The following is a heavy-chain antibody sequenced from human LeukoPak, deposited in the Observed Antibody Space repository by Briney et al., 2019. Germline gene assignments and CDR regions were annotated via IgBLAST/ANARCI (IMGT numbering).Heavy chain of an antibody. CDR1: GGSFSGYY. D-gene: IGHD5-18*01. V-gene: IGHV4-34*01. J-gene: IGHJ3*02. Sequence: PSETLSLTCAVYGGSFSGYYWSWIRQPPGKGLEWIGEINHSGSTNYNPSLKSRVTISVDTSKNQFSLKLNSVTAADTAVFYCAREVDTAMADAFDIWGQGTMVTVSS. CDR2: INHSGST. CDR3: AREVDTAMADAFDI.